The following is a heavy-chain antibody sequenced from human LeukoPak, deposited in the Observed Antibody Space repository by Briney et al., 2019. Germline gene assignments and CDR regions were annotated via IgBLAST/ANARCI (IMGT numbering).Heavy chain of an antibody. J-gene: IGHJ4*02. Sequence: ASVKVSCKASGGTFISYAISWVRQAPGQGLEWMGRIIPILGIANYAQKFQGRVTITADKSTSTAYMELSSLRSEDTALYYCARECGGDCYSVLAQHGVFDYWGQGTLVTVSS. D-gene: IGHD2-21*02. V-gene: IGHV1-69*04. CDR3: ARECGGDCYSVLAQHGVFDY. CDR2: IIPILGIA. CDR1: GGTFISYA.